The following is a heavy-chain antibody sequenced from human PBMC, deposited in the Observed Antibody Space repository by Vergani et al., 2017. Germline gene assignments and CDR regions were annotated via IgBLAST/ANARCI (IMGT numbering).Heavy chain of an antibody. V-gene: IGHV5-10-1*01. Sequence: EVQLVQSGAEVKKPGESLRISCKGSGYSFTSYWISWVRQMPGKGLAWMGRIDPSDSYTNYSPSFQGHVTISADTSISTAYLQWSSLNASDTAMYYCARFVYYYDSSGYSNGGAFDIWGQGTMVTVSS. J-gene: IGHJ3*02. D-gene: IGHD3-22*01. CDR1: GYSFTSYW. CDR3: ARFVYYYDSSGYSNGGAFDI. CDR2: IDPSDSYT.